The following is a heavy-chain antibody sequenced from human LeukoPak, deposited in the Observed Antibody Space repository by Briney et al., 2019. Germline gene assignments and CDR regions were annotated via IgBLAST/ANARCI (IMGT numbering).Heavy chain of an antibody. V-gene: IGHV3-21*01. CDR2: ISSSSSYI. J-gene: IGHJ3*02. CDR1: GFTFSSYA. CDR3: ARGRYYYDSSGYSSEAFDI. D-gene: IGHD3-22*01. Sequence: GGSLRLSCAASGFTFSSYAMSWVRQAPGKGLEWVSSISSSSSYIYYADSVKGRFTISRDNAKNSLYLQMNSLRAEDTAVYYCARGRYYYDSSGYSSEAFDIWGQGTMVTVSS.